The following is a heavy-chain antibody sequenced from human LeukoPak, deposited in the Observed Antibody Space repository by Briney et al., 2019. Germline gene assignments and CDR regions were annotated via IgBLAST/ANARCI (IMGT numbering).Heavy chain of an antibody. D-gene: IGHD2-8*01. CDR1: GFTFSDSD. V-gene: IGHV3-73*01. CDR3: TTRNEGNWFYL. CDR2: IRDKGYGHAT. Sequence: GGSLKLSCAASGFTFSDSDIHWVRQASGKGLEWVGRIRDKGYGHATAYAASVKGRFTLSRDDSSNTAYLQMNSLKTEDTALYYCTTRNEGNWFYLWGQGALVTVSS. J-gene: IGHJ5*02.